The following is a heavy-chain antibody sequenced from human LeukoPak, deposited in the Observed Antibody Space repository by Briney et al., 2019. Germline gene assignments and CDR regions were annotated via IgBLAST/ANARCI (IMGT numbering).Heavy chain of an antibody. CDR2: ISGGGANT. CDR3: AKEIAITNGWYADH. CDR1: GFTFSSYA. J-gene: IGHJ4*02. V-gene: IGHV3-23*01. Sequence: GGSLRLSCAASGFTFSSYAMSWVRQAPGEGLEWVSGISGGGANTHYADSVKGRFTISRDNSKNTLYLQMSSLRAEDTAIYFCAKEIAITNGWYADHWGQGTLVTVSS. D-gene: IGHD6-19*01.